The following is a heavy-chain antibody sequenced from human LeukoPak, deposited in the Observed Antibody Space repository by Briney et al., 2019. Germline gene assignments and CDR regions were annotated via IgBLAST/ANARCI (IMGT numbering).Heavy chain of an antibody. CDR3: AKPMYSSSSWDFDY. Sequence: PGGSLRLSCAASGFTFSSYAMSWVRQAPGKGLEWVSAISGSGGSTYYADSVKGRFTISRDNSKNTLYLQMNSLRAKDTAVYYCAKPMYSSSSWDFDYWGQGALVTVSS. V-gene: IGHV3-23*01. D-gene: IGHD6-6*01. CDR1: GFTFSSYA. J-gene: IGHJ4*02. CDR2: ISGSGGST.